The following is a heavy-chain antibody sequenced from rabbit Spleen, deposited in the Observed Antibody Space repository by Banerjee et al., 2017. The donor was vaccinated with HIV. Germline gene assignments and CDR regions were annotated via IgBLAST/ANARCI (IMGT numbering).Heavy chain of an antibody. V-gene: IGHV1S45*01. CDR1: GVSFSDSSY. CDR2: IDTGSSGFT. Sequence: EQLEESGGGLVKPEGSLTLTCIASGVSFSDSSYMCWVRQAPGKGLEWIACIDTGSSGFTYFATWAKGRFTCSKTSSTTVTLQMTSLTAADTATYFCARDTSTSFSSYGMDLWGQGTLVTVS. J-gene: IGHJ6*01. D-gene: IGHD1-1*01. CDR3: ARDTSTSFSSYGMDL.